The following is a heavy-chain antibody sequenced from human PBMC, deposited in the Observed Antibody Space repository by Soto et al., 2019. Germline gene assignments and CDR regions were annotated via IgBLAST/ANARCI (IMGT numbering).Heavy chain of an antibody. D-gene: IGHD6-19*01. Sequence: PGGSLRLSCAVSGFTVSNNYMSWVRQAPGKGLEGVSVIYSGGYTAYGDSVKGRFTISRDNSKNTLFLQMNSLRVEDTAVYYCARPYSSNSNWFGPWGQGTLVTVSS. V-gene: IGHV3-53*01. CDR2: IYSGGYT. CDR1: GFTVSNNY. J-gene: IGHJ5*02. CDR3: ARPYSSNSNWFGP.